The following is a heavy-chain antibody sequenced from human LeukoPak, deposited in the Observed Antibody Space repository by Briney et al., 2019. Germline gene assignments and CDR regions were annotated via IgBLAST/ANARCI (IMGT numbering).Heavy chain of an antibody. V-gene: IGHV3-11*01. Sequence: GGSLRLSCAASGFTFSDYYMSWIRQAPGKGLEWVSYISSSGSTIYYADSVKGRFTISRDNSKNTLSLQMNSLRVEDSAVYYCAKLGIGGSYWTAAWFDPWGQGTLVTVSS. CDR1: GFTFSDYY. D-gene: IGHD1-26*01. CDR2: ISSSGSTI. CDR3: AKLGIGGSYWTAAWFDP. J-gene: IGHJ5*02.